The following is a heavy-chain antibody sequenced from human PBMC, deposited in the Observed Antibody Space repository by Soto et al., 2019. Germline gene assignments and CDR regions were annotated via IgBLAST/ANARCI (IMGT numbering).Heavy chain of an antibody. V-gene: IGHV4-31*03. CDR2: IYYSGST. CDR3: ARGVIH. J-gene: IGHJ4*02. Sequence: QVQLQESGPGRVKPSQTLSLTCTVSGGSISSGGYYWSWIRQHPGKGLEWIGYIYYSGSTSYNPSLKIRLTISVGTSKNRFSLKRSSVTAADTAVYYCARGVIHWGQGTLVTVSS. D-gene: IGHD3-16*02. CDR1: GGSISSGGYY.